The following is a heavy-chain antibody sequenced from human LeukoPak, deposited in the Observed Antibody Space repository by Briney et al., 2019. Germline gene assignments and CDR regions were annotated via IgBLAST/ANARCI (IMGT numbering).Heavy chain of an antibody. CDR2: IYYSGST. CDR3: ARALIVVVPAAIRFDP. D-gene: IGHD2-2*01. V-gene: IGHV4-59*01. CDR1: GGSTSSYY. J-gene: IGHJ5*02. Sequence: SETLSLTCTVSGGSTSSYYWSWIRQPPGKGLEWIGYIYYSGSTNYNPSLKSRVTISVDTSKNQFSLKLSSVTAADTAVYYCARALIVVVPAAIRFDPWGQGTLVTVSS.